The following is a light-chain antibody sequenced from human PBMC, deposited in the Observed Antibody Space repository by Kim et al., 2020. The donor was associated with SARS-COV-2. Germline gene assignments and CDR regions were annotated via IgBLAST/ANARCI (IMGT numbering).Light chain of an antibody. Sequence: RATLNGKSSQTFLYNSNNKNYLAWYQQKPGQAPKLLIYWASIRESGVSDRFSGSGSETDFTLTISSLQAEDVAVYYCQQYYSTPPSFGQGTKLEI. CDR2: WAS. CDR1: QTFLYNSNNKNY. V-gene: IGKV4-1*01. J-gene: IGKJ2*03. CDR3: QQYYSTPPS.